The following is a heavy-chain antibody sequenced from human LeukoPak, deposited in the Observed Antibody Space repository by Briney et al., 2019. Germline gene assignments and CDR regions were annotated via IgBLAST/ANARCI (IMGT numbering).Heavy chain of an antibody. Sequence: SETLSLTCTVSGGSISSYYWSWIRQSPGKGLEWIGYIYYSGNTNYNPSLKSRVTISVDTSKNQFSLNLRSVTAADTAVYYCATLTSGSYLYVDYWGQGTLVTVSS. CDR2: IYYSGNT. CDR1: GGSISSYY. D-gene: IGHD1-26*01. CDR3: ATLTSGSYLYVDY. J-gene: IGHJ4*02. V-gene: IGHV4-59*01.